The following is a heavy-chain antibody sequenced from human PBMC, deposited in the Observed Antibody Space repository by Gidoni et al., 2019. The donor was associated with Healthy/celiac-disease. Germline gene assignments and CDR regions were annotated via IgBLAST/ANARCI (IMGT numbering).Heavy chain of an antibody. CDR3: ARERGDCSSTSCYGDFDY. V-gene: IGHV1-69*01. CDR2: IIPIFGTA. J-gene: IGHJ4*02. D-gene: IGHD2-2*01. CDR1: EGNFSSYA. Sequence: QVQLVQSGAEVKKPGSSVKVSCKASEGNFSSYAIGWVRQAPGQGLEWMGGIIPIFGTANYAQKFQGRVTITADESTSTAYMELSSLRSEDTAVYYCARERGDCSSTSCYGDFDYWGQGTLVTVSS.